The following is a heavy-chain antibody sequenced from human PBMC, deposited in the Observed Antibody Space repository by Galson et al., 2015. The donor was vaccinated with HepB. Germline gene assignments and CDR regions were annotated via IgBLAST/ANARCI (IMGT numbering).Heavy chain of an antibody. D-gene: IGHD6-19*01. CDR2: IKQDGSEK. J-gene: IGHJ4*02. V-gene: IGHV3-7*01. CDR1: GFTFSNYW. CDR3: ARLAATAYFDY. Sequence: SLRLSCAASGFTFSNYWLSWVRQAPGKGLEWVASIKQDGSEKYYVDSVKGRFTISRDNTKNSLYLQMNSLRAEDTAVYYCARLAATAYFDYWGQGTLVTVSS.